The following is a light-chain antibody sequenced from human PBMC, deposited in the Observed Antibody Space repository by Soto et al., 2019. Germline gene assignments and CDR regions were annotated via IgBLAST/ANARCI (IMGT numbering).Light chain of an antibody. V-gene: IGKV1-5*01. CDR1: QSIRNW. CDR2: GAS. Sequence: DIQMTQSPSTLSASVGDRVTITCRASQSIRNWLAWYQDKPGKAPKLLIYGASSLESGVPSRFNGSGSGTHFTLTITSLQPADSATYYCQQYNSYSATFGQGTKVEI. J-gene: IGKJ1*01. CDR3: QQYNSYSAT.